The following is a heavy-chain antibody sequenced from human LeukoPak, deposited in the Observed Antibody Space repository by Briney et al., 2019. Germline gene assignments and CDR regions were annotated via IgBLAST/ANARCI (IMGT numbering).Heavy chain of an antibody. J-gene: IGHJ6*03. CDR2: IYYSGST. D-gene: IGHD1-26*01. Sequence: SETLSLTCTVSGRSISSSSHYWGWIRQPPGKGLEWIGSIYYSGSTYYSPSLKSRVTISVDTSKNQFSLKLSSVTAADTAVYYCARQLPNYYYYYYMDVWGKGTTVTVSS. CDR1: GRSISSSSHY. CDR3: ARQLPNYYYYYYMDV. V-gene: IGHV4-39*01.